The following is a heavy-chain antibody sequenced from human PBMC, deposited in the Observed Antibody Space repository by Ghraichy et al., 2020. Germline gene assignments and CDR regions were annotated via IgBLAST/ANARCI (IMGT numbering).Heavy chain of an antibody. CDR1: GGSFSGYY. V-gene: IGHV4-34*01. J-gene: IGHJ4*02. CDR2: INHSGST. D-gene: IGHD6-13*01. CDR3: ARIPDPAAGTSRDY. Sequence: SQTLSLTCAVYGGSFSGYYWSWIRQPPGKGLEWIGEINHSGSTNYNPSLKSRVTISVDTSKNQFSLKLSSVTAADTAVYYCARIPDPAAGTSRDYWGQGTLVTVSS.